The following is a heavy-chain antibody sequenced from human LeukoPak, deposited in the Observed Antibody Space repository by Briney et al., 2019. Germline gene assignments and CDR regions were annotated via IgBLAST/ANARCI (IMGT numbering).Heavy chain of an antibody. CDR3: ARRAYRYYFDY. CDR2: INHSGST. D-gene: IGHD1-14*01. Sequence: SETLSLTCAIYGGSFSGYYWSWIRQPPGKGLEWIGEINHSGSTNYNPSLKSRVTISVDTSKNQFSLKLSSVTAADTAVYYCARRAYRYYFDYWGQGTLVTVSS. J-gene: IGHJ4*02. CDR1: GGSFSGYY. V-gene: IGHV4-34*01.